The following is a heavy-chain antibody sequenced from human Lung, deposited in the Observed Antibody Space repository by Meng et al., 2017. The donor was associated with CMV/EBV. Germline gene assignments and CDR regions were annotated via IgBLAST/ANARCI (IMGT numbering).Heavy chain of an antibody. V-gene: IGHV3-73*01. J-gene: IGHJ4*02. D-gene: IGHD1-26*01. CDR1: GFTFSAFD. CDR2: VRGKSNSYAT. CDR3: SSTISGSYDY. Sequence: GGSXRLXCAASGFTFSAFDMHWVRQASGKGLEWVGRVRGKSNSYATAYGASVEGRFTISRDDSKNTAYLQMNSLKTEDTAVYYCSSTISGSYDYWGQGTLVPSPQ.